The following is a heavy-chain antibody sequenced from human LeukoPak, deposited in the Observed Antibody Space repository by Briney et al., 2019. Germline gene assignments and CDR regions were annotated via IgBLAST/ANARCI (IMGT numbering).Heavy chain of an antibody. CDR2: INWNGGST. D-gene: IGHD3-22*01. Sequence: GSLRLSFAASGITFDDYGINLVPPTPGKGLELVSGINWNGGSTGYADSVKGRFTISRDNAKNSLYLQMNSLRAEDTALYYCARDPSGYYYFDYWGQGTLVTVSS. CDR1: GITFDDYG. CDR3: ARDPSGYYYFDY. J-gene: IGHJ4*02. V-gene: IGHV3-20*03.